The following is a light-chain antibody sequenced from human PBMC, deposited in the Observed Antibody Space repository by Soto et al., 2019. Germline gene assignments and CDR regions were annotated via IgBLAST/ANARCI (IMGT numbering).Light chain of an antibody. J-gene: IGKJ2*01. Sequence: DIPMTQSPSSLSASVGDRVTITCRASQSISSYLNWYQHKPGKAPKLLIYAASSLQSGVPSTFSGSGSGTDFTLTISSLQPEDFATYYCQQSYSTLYTFGQGTKLEIK. CDR2: AAS. CDR3: QQSYSTLYT. V-gene: IGKV1-39*01. CDR1: QSISSY.